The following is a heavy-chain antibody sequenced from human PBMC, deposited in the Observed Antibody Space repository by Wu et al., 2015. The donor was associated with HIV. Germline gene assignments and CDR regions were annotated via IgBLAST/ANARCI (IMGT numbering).Heavy chain of an antibody. CDR1: GGTFSSYA. Sequence: QVQLVQSGAEVKKPGSSVKVSCKASGGTFSSYAISWVRQAPGQGLEWMGGIIPIFGTANYAQKFQGRVTITTDESTSTAYMELSSLRSEDTAVYYCASGLRRFGELLSYFDYWGQGTLVTVSS. D-gene: IGHD3-10*01. V-gene: IGHV1-69*05. J-gene: IGHJ4*02. CDR3: ASGLRRFGELLSYFDY. CDR2: IIPIFGTA.